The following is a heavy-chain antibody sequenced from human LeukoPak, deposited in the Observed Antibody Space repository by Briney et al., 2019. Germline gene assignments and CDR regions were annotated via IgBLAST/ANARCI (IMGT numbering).Heavy chain of an antibody. Sequence: PGTSLRLSCAPSGFRFSSYGMHWVRQAPGKGLEWVAVIWSDGNNKHYADSVKGRFTISRDNSNNTLYLQMYSLRAEDTALYYCARERSLNTASLGYWGHGTLVTVSS. CDR2: IWSDGNNK. V-gene: IGHV3-33*01. J-gene: IGHJ4*01. D-gene: IGHD5-18*01. CDR3: ARERSLNTASLGY. CDR1: GFRFSSYG.